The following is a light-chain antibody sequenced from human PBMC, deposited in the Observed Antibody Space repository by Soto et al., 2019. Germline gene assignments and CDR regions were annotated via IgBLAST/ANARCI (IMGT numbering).Light chain of an antibody. V-gene: IGLV2-14*01. Sequence: QSVLTQPASVSGSPGQSIAISCTGTNSDVGAYNHVSWYQHHPGKAPKLMIYEVNNRPSGVSDRFSGSKSGYTASLTISGLQAEDEADYYCCSYTTSNTRVFGTGTKVTVL. CDR2: EVN. CDR1: NSDVGAYNH. CDR3: CSYTTSNTRV. J-gene: IGLJ1*01.